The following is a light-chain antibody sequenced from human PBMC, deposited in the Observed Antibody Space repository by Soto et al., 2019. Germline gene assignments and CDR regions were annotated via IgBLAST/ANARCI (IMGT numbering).Light chain of an antibody. V-gene: IGLV1-44*01. Sequence: QSVLTQPPSVSGTPGQTVTISCSGSSSNIGSKSVQWYQQLPETAPKLLIYSNNQRPSGVPDRFSVSKSGTSASLAISGLQSEDEAHYYCGAWDDTLNVLVFGGGTKLTVL. CDR3: GAWDDTLNVLV. J-gene: IGLJ2*01. CDR2: SNN. CDR1: SSNIGSKS.